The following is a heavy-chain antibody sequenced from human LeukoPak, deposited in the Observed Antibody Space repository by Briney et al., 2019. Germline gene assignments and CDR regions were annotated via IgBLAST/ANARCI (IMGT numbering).Heavy chain of an antibody. Sequence: GGSLRLSCAASGFTFSSYTMNWVRQAPGQGPEWVSDINWNGASRRYADSVKGRFTISRDNAKKSLYLQMNSLRAEDTALYYCARVGIYGDYGRYFDYWGQGTLVTVSS. J-gene: IGHJ4*02. D-gene: IGHD4-17*01. CDR1: GFTFSSYT. CDR3: ARVGIYGDYGRYFDY. V-gene: IGHV3-20*04. CDR2: INWNGASR.